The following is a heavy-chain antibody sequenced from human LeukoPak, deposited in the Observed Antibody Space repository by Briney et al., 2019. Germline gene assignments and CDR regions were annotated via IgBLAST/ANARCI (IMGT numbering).Heavy chain of an antibody. CDR2: INHSGST. D-gene: IGHD2-21*01. J-gene: IGHJ4*02. CDR1: GGSFSGYY. CDR3: ARGTIVVFDY. V-gene: IGHV4-34*01. Sequence: PSETLSLTCAVYGGSFSGYYWSWIRQPPGKGLEWIGEINHSGSTNYNPSLKSRVTISVDTSKNQFSLKLSSVTAADTAVYYCARGTIVVFDYWGQGTLVTVSS.